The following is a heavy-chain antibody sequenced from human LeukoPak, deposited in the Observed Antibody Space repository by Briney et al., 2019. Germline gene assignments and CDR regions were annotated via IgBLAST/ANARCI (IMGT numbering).Heavy chain of an antibody. V-gene: IGHV3-9*01. Sequence: GRSLRLSCAASGFTFDDYAMHWVRQAPGKGLEWVSGISWNSNTIGYADSVKGRFTISRDNAKNSLYLQMNSLSAEDTALYYCAKGMVRVGPPRFQHWGQGTLVTVSS. CDR3: AKGMVRVGPPRFQH. CDR1: GFTFDDYA. CDR2: ISWNSNTI. D-gene: IGHD3-10*01. J-gene: IGHJ1*01.